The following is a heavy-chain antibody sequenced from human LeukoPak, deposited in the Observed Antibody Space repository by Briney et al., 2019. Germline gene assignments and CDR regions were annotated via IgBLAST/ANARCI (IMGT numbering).Heavy chain of an antibody. J-gene: IGHJ4*02. D-gene: IGHD4/OR15-4a*01. CDR2: ISSSGSTI. CDR1: GFTFSSYA. Sequence: QPGGSLRLSCAASGFTFSSYAMSWVRQAPGKGLEWVSYISSSGSTIYYADSVKGRFTISRDNAKNSLYLQMNSLRAEDTAVYYCARDLEVLTIIPDPFDYWGQGTLVTVSS. V-gene: IGHV3-48*04. CDR3: ARDLEVLTIIPDPFDY.